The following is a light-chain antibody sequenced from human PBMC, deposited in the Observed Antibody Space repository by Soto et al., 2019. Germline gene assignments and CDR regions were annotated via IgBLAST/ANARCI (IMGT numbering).Light chain of an antibody. J-gene: IGLJ2*01. Sequence: SYELTQSPSVSVAPGETARITCGGNNIRSKSVHWYQQKPGQAPVLVIYYDRDRPSGIPERFSGSNSGNTATLTISRVEAGDEADYYCQVWDTSSDHVVFGGGTKLTVL. CDR3: QVWDTSSDHVV. CDR1: NIRSKS. CDR2: YDR. V-gene: IGLV3-21*04.